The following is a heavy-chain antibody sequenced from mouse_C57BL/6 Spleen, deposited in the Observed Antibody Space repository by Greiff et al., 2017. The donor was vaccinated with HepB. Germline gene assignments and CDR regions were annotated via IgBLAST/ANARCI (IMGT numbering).Heavy chain of an antibody. Sequence: VQLKQSGPELVKPGASVKISCKASGYSFTDYNMNWVKQSNGKSLEWIGVINPNYGTTSYNQKFKGKATLTVDQSSSTAYMQLNSLTSEDSAVYYCASYYGSTSYWYFDVWGTGTTVTVSS. CDR1: GYSFTDYN. D-gene: IGHD1-1*01. CDR3: ASYYGSTSYWYFDV. V-gene: IGHV1-39*01. J-gene: IGHJ1*03. CDR2: INPNYGTT.